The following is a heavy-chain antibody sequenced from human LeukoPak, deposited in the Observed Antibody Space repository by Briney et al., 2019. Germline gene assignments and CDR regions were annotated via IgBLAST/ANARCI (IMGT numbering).Heavy chain of an antibody. CDR2: IYHSGST. D-gene: IGHD4-23*01. CDR1: GYSISSGYY. V-gene: IGHV4-38-2*02. CDR3: ARVFTVVTPLYFDY. Sequence: SETLSLTCTVSGYSISSGYYWGWIRQPPGKGLEWIGSIYHSGSTYYNPSLKSRVTISVDTSKNQFSLKLSSVTAADTAVYYCARVFTVVTPLYFDYWGQGTLVTVSS. J-gene: IGHJ4*02.